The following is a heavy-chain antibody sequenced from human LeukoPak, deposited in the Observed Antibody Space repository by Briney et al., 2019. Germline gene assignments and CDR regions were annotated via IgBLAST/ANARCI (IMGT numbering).Heavy chain of an antibody. CDR3: ARSGGHYWCFEL. V-gene: IGHV4-31*03. J-gene: IGHJ2*01. Sequence: PSQTLSLTCTVSGASINSGGYYWNWIRQHPGKGLEWIGYIYYSGNTYYNPSLKTRLTISLDTSKTQFSLRLNSVTAADTAVYYCARSGGHYWCFELWGRGTLVTVSS. D-gene: IGHD1-26*01. CDR1: GASINSGGYY. CDR2: IYYSGNT.